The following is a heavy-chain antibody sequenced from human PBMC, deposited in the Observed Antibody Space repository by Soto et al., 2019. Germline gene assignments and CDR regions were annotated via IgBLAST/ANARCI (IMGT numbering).Heavy chain of an antibody. D-gene: IGHD3-9*01. V-gene: IGHV4-59*11. J-gene: IGHJ4*02. CDR1: GGAINDHY. CDR2: IYYNGNT. CDR3: ARVRTGYFDY. Sequence: SETLSLTCTLSGGAINDHYWSFIRQPPGKGLEWIGYIYYNGNTNYNPSLESRVTISVGRSRNQFSLRLTSLTAADTAVYYCARVRTGYFDYWGRGALVTVSS.